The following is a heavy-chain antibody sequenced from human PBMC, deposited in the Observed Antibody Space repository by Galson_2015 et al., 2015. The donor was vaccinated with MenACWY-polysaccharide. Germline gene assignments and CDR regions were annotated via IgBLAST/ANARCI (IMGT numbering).Heavy chain of an antibody. J-gene: IGHJ6*02. CDR2: ISYDGSNK. Sequence: SLRLSCAASGFTFSSYAMHWVRQAPGKGLEWVAVISYDGSNKYYADSVKGRFTISRDNSKNTLYLQMNSLRAEDTAVYYCAREDSYYYGMDVWGQGTTVTVSS. D-gene: IGHD2-15*01. CDR3: AREDSYYYGMDV. V-gene: IGHV3-30-3*01. CDR1: GFTFSSYA.